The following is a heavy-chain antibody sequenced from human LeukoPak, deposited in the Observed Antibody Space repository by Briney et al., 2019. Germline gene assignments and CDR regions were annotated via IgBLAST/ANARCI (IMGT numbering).Heavy chain of an antibody. V-gene: IGHV1-69*04. CDR2: IIPILGRP. D-gene: IGHD1-26*01. J-gene: IGHJ5*02. CDR1: GGGLSSYA. CDR3: ARAQRVGATARVWLDP. Sequence: GASVKVSCKASGGGLSSYAIDWVRQAPGQGLEWMGRIIPILGRPNYAQMLEGRVTITADKSTSTAYMELSSLSYEDTAVYYCARAQRVGATARVWLDPWGQGTLVTVSS.